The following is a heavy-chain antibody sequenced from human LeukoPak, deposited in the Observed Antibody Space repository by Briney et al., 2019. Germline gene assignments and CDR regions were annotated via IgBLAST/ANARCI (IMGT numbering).Heavy chain of an antibody. V-gene: IGHV4-59*01. D-gene: IGHD5-24*01. CDR1: GGSISSNF. CDR2: IYNSGTT. CDR3: AKSFSETERATITAY. J-gene: IGHJ4*02. Sequence: PSETLSLTCTVSGGSISSNFWSWIRQPPGMGLEYIGYIYNSGTTNYDPSLKSRVTISVDTSKNQLSLKLSSVTAADTAVYYCAKSFSETERATITAYWGQGTLVTVSS.